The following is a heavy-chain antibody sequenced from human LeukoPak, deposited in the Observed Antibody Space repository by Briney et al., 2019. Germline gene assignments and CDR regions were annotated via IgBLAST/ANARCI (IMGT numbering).Heavy chain of an antibody. D-gene: IGHD3-22*01. CDR1: GYTFTGYY. Sequence: ASVKVSCKASGYTFTGYYMHWVRQAPGQGLEWMGWINPNSGGTNYAQKFQGRVTMTRDTSISTAYMELSRLRSDDTAVYYCARATYDNSGYLQYYFDYWGQGTLVTVSS. V-gene: IGHV1-2*02. J-gene: IGHJ4*02. CDR3: ARATYDNSGYLQYYFDY. CDR2: INPNSGGT.